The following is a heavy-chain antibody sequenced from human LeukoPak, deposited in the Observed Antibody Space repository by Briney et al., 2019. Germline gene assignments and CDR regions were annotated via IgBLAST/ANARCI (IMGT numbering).Heavy chain of an antibody. CDR3: ARRVIVVGLDY. CDR1: GFTFSSYE. CDR2: LSRSGINI. V-gene: IGHV3-48*03. J-gene: IGHJ4*02. Sequence: GGSLRLSCAASGFTFSSYEMNWVRQAPGKGLEWVSYLSRSGINIHYADSVKGRFTISRDNAKNSLYLQMNSLRAEDTAVYYCARRVIVVGLDYWGQGTLVTVSS. D-gene: IGHD3-22*01.